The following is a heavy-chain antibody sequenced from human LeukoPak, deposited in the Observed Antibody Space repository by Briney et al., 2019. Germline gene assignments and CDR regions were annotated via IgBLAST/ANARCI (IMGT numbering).Heavy chain of an antibody. J-gene: IGHJ6*03. CDR1: GFTFSKDS. D-gene: IGHD2-2*01. V-gene: IGHV3-23*01. CDR2: IGGSGGST. Sequence: GGSLRLSCAASGFTFSKDSMNWVRQAPGKGLEWVSAIGGSGGSTYYTDSVKGRFAISRDNSKNTLYLLMNSLRAEDTAVYYCAKRYCSSTSCFYYMDVWGNGTTVTVSS. CDR3: AKRYCSSTSCFYYMDV.